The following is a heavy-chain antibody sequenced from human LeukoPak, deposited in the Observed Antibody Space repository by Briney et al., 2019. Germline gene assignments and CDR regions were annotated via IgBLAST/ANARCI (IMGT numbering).Heavy chain of an antibody. CDR3: AKDRSCTNNICHGDFDY. CDR2: ISGSGGDT. V-gene: IGHV3-23*01. Sequence: GGSLRLSCAASGFTFSNYAMSWVRQAPGKGLEWVPGISGSGGDTYYADSVKGRFTISRDNSKNTLYLQMNSLRDEDTAVYYCAKDRSCTNNICHGDFDYWGQGTLVTVSS. D-gene: IGHD2-8*01. J-gene: IGHJ4*02. CDR1: GFTFSNYA.